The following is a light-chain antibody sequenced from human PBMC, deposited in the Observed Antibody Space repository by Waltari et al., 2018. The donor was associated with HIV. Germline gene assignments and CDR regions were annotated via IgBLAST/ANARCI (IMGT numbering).Light chain of an antibody. CDR2: ASS. J-gene: IGKJ1*01. CDR1: QSISNY. CDR3: QQSYSTPRT. Sequence: DIQMTQSPSSLSASVGDRVTITCRASQSISNYLNWHQQTPGKAPKLLMYASSSVQGGVPSRFSGSGSRAKFTLTICSLHPEHFATYYDQQSYSTPRTFCQGTKVKFK. V-gene: IGKV1-39*01.